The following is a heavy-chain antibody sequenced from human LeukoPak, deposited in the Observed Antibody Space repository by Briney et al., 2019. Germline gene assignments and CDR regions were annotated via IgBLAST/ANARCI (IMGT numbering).Heavy chain of an antibody. J-gene: IGHJ5*02. CDR3: IVFGDSNH. D-gene: IGHD4-17*01. Sequence: PGGSLRLSCAASGLTGSHNYVSWVRQAPGKGLEWVSAIHTRGDTCYADSVKGRFTISRDTSKNTLYLQINSLRVEDTAVYYCIVFGDSNHWGQGTLVTVSS. CDR2: IHTRGDT. CDR1: GLTGSHNY. V-gene: IGHV3-53*01.